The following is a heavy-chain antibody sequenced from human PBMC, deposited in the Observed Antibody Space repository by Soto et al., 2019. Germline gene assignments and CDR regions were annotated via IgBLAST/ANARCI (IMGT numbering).Heavy chain of an antibody. J-gene: IGHJ6*02. CDR2: IIAIFGTT. CDR1: GGTFSSYA. Sequence: QVQLVQSGAEVKKPGSSVKVSCKASGGTFSSYAISWVRQAPGQGLEWMGGIIAIFGTTNYAPKFQGRVKINADESTRTAYMEVSSLRSADTAVYYCASDAVGSGSGGSCFVKTPDYSDYGVDVWGRGPTVTVCS. D-gene: IGHD2-15*01. V-gene: IGHV1-69*01. CDR3: ASDAVGSGSGGSCFVKTPDYSDYGVDV.